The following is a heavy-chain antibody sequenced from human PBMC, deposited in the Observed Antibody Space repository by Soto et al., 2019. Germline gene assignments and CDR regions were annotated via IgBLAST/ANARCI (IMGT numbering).Heavy chain of an antibody. CDR1: GVSLSTGGVG. CDR2: IYWDDAQ. V-gene: IGHV2-5*02. J-gene: IGHJ4*02. CDR3: APLRAAKFDY. D-gene: IGHD2-15*01. Sequence: QITLKESGPTLVKPTQTLTLTCNVSGVSLSTGGVGVGWIRQPPGKALEWVALIYWDDAQRSSPSLKGRLTLPTGPSQNQVVLTLTHLAPGGTAPSFCAPLRAAKFDYWGQGTLVTVSS.